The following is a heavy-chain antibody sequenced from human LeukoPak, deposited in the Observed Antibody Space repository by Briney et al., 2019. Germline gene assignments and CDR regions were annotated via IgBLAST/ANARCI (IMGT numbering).Heavy chain of an antibody. J-gene: IGHJ4*02. CDR2: ISSSSSYI. D-gene: IGHD6-6*01. V-gene: IGHV3-21*01. Sequence: PGGSLRLSCAASGFTFSSYSMNWVRQAPGKGLEWVSSISSSSSYIYYADSVKGRFTISRDNAKNSLYLQMNSLRAEDTAVYYCARDVGSIAARPRYYFDYWGQGTLVTVSS. CDR3: ARDVGSIAARPRYYFDY. CDR1: GFTFSSYS.